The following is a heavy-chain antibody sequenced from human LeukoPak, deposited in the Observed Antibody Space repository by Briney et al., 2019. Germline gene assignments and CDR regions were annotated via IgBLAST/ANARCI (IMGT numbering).Heavy chain of an antibody. Sequence: GGSLRLSCTASGFTFSYYWMHWVRQAPGKGLVWVSRINDDGSSRVYADFVKGRFTISRDNAKNTLYLEMNSLRAEDTAVYYCARDPSTVTTPSYFDYWGQGTLVTVSS. V-gene: IGHV3-74*01. CDR1: GFTFSYYW. D-gene: IGHD4-17*01. CDR2: INDDGSSR. CDR3: ARDPSTVTTPSYFDY. J-gene: IGHJ4*02.